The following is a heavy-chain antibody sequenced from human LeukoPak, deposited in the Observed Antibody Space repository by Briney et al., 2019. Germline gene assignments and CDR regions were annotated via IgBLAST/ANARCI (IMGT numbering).Heavy chain of an antibody. CDR3: VKVYPTVTTSSVLGS. D-gene: IGHD4-17*01. V-gene: IGHV3-30*18. CDR2: VSYDGNLQ. Sequence: GGSLRLSCVASGFIFSNYAIHWVGQAPGKGLEWVAAVSYDGNLQHYADAVKGRFTVSRDNSKNTVFLQINSLRTDDSAVYWCVKVYPTVTTSSVLGSWGQGTLVTVSS. CDR1: GFIFSNYA. J-gene: IGHJ4*02.